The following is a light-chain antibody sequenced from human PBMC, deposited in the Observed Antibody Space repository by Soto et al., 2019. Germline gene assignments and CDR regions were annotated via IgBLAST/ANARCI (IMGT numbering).Light chain of an antibody. V-gene: IGKV1-5*03. CDR2: KAS. J-gene: IGKJ2*01. CDR1: QSISSW. Sequence: DIQMTQSPSTLSASVGDRVTITCRARQSISSWLAWYQKKPGKAPNLLIYKASSLESGVPSRFSGSGSGTKFTLTISSLQPDDFATYYCQQYNSFPYTFGQGTKLEIK. CDR3: QQYNSFPYT.